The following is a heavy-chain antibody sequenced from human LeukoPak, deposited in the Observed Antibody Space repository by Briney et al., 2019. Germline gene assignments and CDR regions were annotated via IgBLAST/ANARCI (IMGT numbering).Heavy chain of an antibody. V-gene: IGHV4-4*07. Sequence: SETLSLTCTVSGGSISSYYWSWIRQPAGKGLEWIGRIYTSGSTNYNPSLKSRVTMSVDTSKNQFSLKLSSVTAADTAVYYCARGEPNYDFWSGYNWFDPWGQGTLVTVSS. CDR1: GGSISSYY. CDR3: ARGEPNYDFWSGYNWFDP. CDR2: IYTSGST. J-gene: IGHJ5*02. D-gene: IGHD3-3*01.